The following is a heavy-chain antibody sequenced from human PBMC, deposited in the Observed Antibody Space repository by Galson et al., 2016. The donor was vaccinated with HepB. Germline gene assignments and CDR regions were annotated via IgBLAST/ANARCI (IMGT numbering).Heavy chain of an antibody. V-gene: IGHV3-23*01. CDR2: IRCGVVNT. CDR1: GFTFSSYA. CDR3: AKDRCPTLPWWFDP. Sequence: SLRLSCAASGFTFSSYAMRWVRQAPGKGLEWVAIIRCGVVNTYYADSVKGRFTISRDNSKNTLYLRMNSLKTEDTSLYYYAKDRCPTLPWWFDPWGQGTLVTVSS. J-gene: IGHJ5*02. D-gene: IGHD1-1*01.